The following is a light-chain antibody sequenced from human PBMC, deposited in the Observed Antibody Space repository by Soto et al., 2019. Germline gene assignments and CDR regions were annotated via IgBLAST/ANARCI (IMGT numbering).Light chain of an antibody. CDR2: GAS. CDR3: QQYGSSRTWT. V-gene: IGKV3-20*01. J-gene: IGKJ1*01. CDR1: HSVSSSF. Sequence: EIVLPQSPGTLSLSPGERATLSCRASHSVSSSFLAWYQQKPGQAPRLLIYGASSRATGIPDRFSGSGSGTDFTLTISRLEPEDFAVYYCQQYGSSRTWTFGQGTKVDIK.